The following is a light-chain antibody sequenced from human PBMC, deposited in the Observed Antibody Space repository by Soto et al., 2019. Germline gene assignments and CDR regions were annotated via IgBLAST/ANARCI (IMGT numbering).Light chain of an antibody. CDR2: DVS. CDR1: RSDVGGYNY. J-gene: IGLJ1*01. Sequence: QSALTQPASVAGSPGQSITISCTGTRSDVGGYNYVSWYQPHPGKAPQLLIYDVSNRPSGLSNCFAGTKSGNTASLTSYGLQAEDEAEYYCSSYTSSSPLNVFGTGTKVTVL. CDR3: SSYTSSSPLNV. V-gene: IGLV2-14*01.